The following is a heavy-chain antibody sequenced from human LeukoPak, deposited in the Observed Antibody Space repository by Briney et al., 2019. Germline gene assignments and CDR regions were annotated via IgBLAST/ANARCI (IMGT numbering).Heavy chain of an antibody. J-gene: IGHJ4*02. D-gene: IGHD6-6*01. V-gene: IGHV3-48*01. CDR2: ISSSSSTI. CDR3: ASWYSSSPQAGVGY. Sequence: QPGGSLRLSCAASGFTFSSYSMNWVRQAPGKGLEWVSYISSSSSTIYYADSVKGRFTISRDNAKNSLYLQMNSLRAEDTAVYYCASWYSSSPQAGVGYWGQGTLVTVSS. CDR1: GFTFSSYS.